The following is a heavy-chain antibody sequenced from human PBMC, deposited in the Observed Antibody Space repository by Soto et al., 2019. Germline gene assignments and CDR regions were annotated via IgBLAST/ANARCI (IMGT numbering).Heavy chain of an antibody. V-gene: IGHV3-48*03. D-gene: IGHD6-13*01. CDR2: VSGSGTT. CDR1: GYTSNSHE. Sequence: GGSLRLSCVASGYTSNSHEMNWIRQTPGKRLEWISSVSGSGTTKYADSVKGRFTISRDNAHKSTYLQMNSLRVEDTGVYYCARGGIHWGQGALVTVSS. J-gene: IGHJ4*02. CDR3: ARGGIH.